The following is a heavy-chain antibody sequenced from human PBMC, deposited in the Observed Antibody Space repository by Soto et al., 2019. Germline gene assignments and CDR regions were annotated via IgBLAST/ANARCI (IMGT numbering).Heavy chain of an antibody. CDR2: INHSGST. V-gene: IGHV4-34*01. CDR1: GGSFSGYY. CDR3: ARCDYGYGMDV. D-gene: IGHD4-17*01. Sequence: PSETLSLTCAVYGGSFSGYYWSWIRQPPGKGLEWIGEINHSGSTNYNPSLKSRVTISVDTSKNQFSLKLSSVTAADTAMYYCARCDYGYGMDVWGQGTTVTVSS. J-gene: IGHJ6*02.